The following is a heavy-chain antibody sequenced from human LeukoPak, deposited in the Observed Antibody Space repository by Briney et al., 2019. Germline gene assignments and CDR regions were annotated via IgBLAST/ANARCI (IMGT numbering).Heavy chain of an antibody. Sequence: GGSLRLSCAASGFTFSSYAMHWVRQAPGKGLEYVSAISSNGGSTYYANSVKGRFTISRDNSKNTLYLQMGSLRAEDMAVYYCARLSGYDYFDYWGQGTLVTVSS. CDR2: ISSNGGST. D-gene: IGHD5-12*01. J-gene: IGHJ4*02. CDR1: GFTFSSYA. V-gene: IGHV3-64*01. CDR3: ARLSGYDYFDY.